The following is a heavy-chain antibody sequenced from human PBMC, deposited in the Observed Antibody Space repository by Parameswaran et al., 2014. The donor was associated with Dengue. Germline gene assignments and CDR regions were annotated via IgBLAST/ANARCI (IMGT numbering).Heavy chain of an antibody. Sequence: RWIRQPPGKGLEWIGLIKSKADGGTTAYAAPAEGRFTISTDDSKNTLYLQMDSLKTEDTAVYYCATAPMVVTSIISDYWGQGALVTVSS. D-gene: IGHD2-21*02. CDR2: IKSKADGGTT. J-gene: IGHJ4*02. V-gene: IGHV3-15*01. CDR3: ATAPMVVTSIISDY.